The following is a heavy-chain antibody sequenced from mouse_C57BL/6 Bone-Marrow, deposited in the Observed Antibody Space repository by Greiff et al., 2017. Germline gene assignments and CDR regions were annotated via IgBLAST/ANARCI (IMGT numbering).Heavy chain of an antibody. J-gene: IGHJ4*01. CDR3: TTRFGYYGRYYAMDY. CDR2: IDPEDGDT. D-gene: IGHD1-1*01. CDR1: GFNIKDDY. V-gene: IGHV14-1*01. Sequence: EVQLQQSGAELVRPGASVKLSCTASGFNIKDDYMHWVKQRPEQGLEWIGRIDPEDGDTAYAPKFQGKATMTADPSSNTAYLQLSILTSEDTAVYYCTTRFGYYGRYYAMDYWGQGTSGTVAS.